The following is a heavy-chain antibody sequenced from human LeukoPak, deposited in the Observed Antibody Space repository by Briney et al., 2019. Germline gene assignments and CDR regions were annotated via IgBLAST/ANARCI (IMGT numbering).Heavy chain of an antibody. CDR1: GFTFSSYA. Sequence: GGSLRLSCAASGFTFSSYAMSWVRQAPGKGLGWVSAISGSGGSTYYADSVKGRFTISRDNSKNTLYLQMNSLRAEDTAVYYCAKGVKFLAVAGPRVAYWGQGTLVTVSS. CDR3: AKGVKFLAVAGPRVAY. CDR2: ISGSGGST. D-gene: IGHD6-19*01. V-gene: IGHV3-23*01. J-gene: IGHJ4*02.